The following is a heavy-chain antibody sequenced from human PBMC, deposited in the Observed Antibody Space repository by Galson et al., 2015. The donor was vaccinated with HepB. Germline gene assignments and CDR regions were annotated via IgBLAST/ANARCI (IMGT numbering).Heavy chain of an antibody. CDR2: INPNSGGT. CDR1: GYTFTGYY. CDR3: ARGYCSGGSCFDY. D-gene: IGHD2-15*01. Sequence: SVKVSCKASGYTFTGYYMHWVRQAPGQGLEWMGWINPNSGGTNYAQKFQGWVTMTRDTSISTAYMELSRLRSDDTAVYYCARGYCSGGSCFDYWGQGTLVTVSS. V-gene: IGHV1-2*04. J-gene: IGHJ4*02.